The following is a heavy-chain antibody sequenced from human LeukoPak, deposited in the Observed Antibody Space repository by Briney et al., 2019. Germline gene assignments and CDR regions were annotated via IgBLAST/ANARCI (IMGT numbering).Heavy chain of an antibody. CDR2: IYYSGST. V-gene: IGHV4-59*11. CDR1: GGSISSHY. Sequence: SETLSLTCTVSGGSISSHYWSWIRQPPGKGLEWIGYIYYSGSTNYNPSLKSRVTISVDTSKNQFSLKLSSVTAADTAVYYCARGIAARRHWFDPWGREPWSPSPQ. J-gene: IGHJ5*02. CDR3: ARGIAARRHWFDP. D-gene: IGHD6-6*01.